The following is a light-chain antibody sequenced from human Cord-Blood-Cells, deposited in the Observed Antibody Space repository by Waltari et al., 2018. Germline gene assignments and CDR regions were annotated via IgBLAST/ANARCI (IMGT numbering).Light chain of an antibody. CDR1: QSISSR. V-gene: IGKV1-5*03. J-gene: IGKJ2*03. CDR3: QQYNSYSYS. Sequence: DIQMTQSPSTLSASVGDRVTITCRASQSISSRLAWYQQKPGKAPKLLIYKASSLESGVPSRFSGRGSGTEFTLTISSLQPDDFATYYCQQYNSYSYSFGQGTKLEI. CDR2: KAS.